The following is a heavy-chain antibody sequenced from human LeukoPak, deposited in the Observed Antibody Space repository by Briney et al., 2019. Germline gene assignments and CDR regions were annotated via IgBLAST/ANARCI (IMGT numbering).Heavy chain of an antibody. V-gene: IGHV3-23*01. D-gene: IGHD2-2*01. Sequence: GGSLRLSCAASGFTFSSYAMSWVRQAPGKGLEWVSAISGSGGSTYYADSVKGRFTISRDNSKNTLYLQMNSLRAEDTAVYYCAKSSGYCSSTSCSSLDYWGQGTLVTVSS. CDR3: AKSSGYCSSTSCSSLDY. CDR1: GFTFSSYA. CDR2: ISGSGGST. J-gene: IGHJ4*02.